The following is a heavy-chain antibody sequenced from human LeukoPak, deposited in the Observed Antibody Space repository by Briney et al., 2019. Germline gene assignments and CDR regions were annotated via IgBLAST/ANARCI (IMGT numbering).Heavy chain of an antibody. Sequence: GASVKFSCKASGDTFTGYYMHWVRQAPGQGLEWMGWINPNSGGTNYAQKFQGRVTMTRDTSISTAYMELSRLRSDDTAVYYCARYVDFWSSYSGAGRFDPWGQGTLVTVSS. CDR1: GDTFTGYY. V-gene: IGHV1-2*02. CDR2: INPNSGGT. CDR3: ARYVDFWSSYSGAGRFDP. D-gene: IGHD3-3*01. J-gene: IGHJ5*02.